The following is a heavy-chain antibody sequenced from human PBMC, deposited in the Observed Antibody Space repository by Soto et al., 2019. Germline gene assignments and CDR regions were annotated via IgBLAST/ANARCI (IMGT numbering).Heavy chain of an antibody. CDR3: ARVPEY. CDR1: GGSISSGGYS. J-gene: IGHJ4*02. V-gene: IGHV4-30-2*01. CDR2: IYHSGST. Sequence: SETLSLTCAVSGGSISSGGYSWGWIRQPPGKGLEWIGYIYHSGSTYYNPSLKSRVTISVDRSRNQFSLKLSSVTAADTAVYYCARVPEYWGQATLVTVS.